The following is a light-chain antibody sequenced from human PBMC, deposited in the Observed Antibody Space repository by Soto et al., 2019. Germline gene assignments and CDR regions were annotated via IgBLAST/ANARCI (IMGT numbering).Light chain of an antibody. CDR2: AAS. J-gene: IGKJ1*01. CDR3: QQGFSLPWT. Sequence: DIQVAQSPSPLSASVGDRVTITCRASQDIKNYLNWYQRKPGTAPRLLIYAASNLHSGVPSTFSASGSGTDFALNISSLQADDFGTYYCQQGFSLPWTFGQGTKVDIK. CDR1: QDIKNY. V-gene: IGKV1-39*01.